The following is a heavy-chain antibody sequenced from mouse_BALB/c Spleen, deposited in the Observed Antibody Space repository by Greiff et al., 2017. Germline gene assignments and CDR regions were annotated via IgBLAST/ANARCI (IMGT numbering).Heavy chain of an antibody. D-gene: IGHD2-10*02. CDR1: GYSFTGYN. J-gene: IGHJ3*01. CDR3: ARAGYGNVFAY. Sequence: EVKLMESGPELGKPGASVKISCKASGYSFTGYNMYWVKQSHRKSLEWIGYIDPYNGGTSYNQKSKGKATLTVDKSSSTAYMHLNSLTSEDSAIYYCARAGYGNVFAYWGQGTLVTVSA. CDR2: IDPYNGGT. V-gene: IGHV1S135*01.